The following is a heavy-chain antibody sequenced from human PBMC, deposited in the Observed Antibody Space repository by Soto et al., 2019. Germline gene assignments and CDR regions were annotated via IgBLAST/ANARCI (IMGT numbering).Heavy chain of an antibody. V-gene: IGHV5-51*01. J-gene: IGHJ6*02. D-gene: IGHD5-12*01. CDR3: ARLLKYSGSPYSMDV. CDR2: IYPGDSDT. Sequence: GESLKISCKGSGYSFTSYWIGWVRQMPGKGLEWMGIIYPGDSDTRYSPSFQGQVTISADKSISTAYLQWSSLKASDTAMYYCARLLKYSGSPYSMDVWGQGTTVTVSS. CDR1: GYSFTSYW.